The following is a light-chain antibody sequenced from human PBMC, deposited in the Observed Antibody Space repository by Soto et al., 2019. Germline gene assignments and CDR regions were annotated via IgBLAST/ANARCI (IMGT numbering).Light chain of an antibody. J-gene: IGKJ5*01. CDR1: QSVSSN. V-gene: IGKV3-15*01. CDR3: QQYDNWPPVT. CDR2: GAS. Sequence: EIVMTQSPATLSVSPGERATLSCRASQSVSSNLAWYQQKPGQAPRLLIYGASTRATGIPARFSGSGSGTEFTLTISSLQSEDFAVFYCQQYDNWPPVTFGQGTRLEIK.